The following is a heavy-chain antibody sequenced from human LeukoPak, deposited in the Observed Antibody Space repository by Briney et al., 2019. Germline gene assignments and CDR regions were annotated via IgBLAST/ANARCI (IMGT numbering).Heavy chain of an antibody. V-gene: IGHV4-39*07. CDR2: IYYSGGT. J-gene: IGHJ5*02. D-gene: IGHD6-19*01. CDR1: GGSISSSSYY. Sequence: PSETLSLTCTVSGGSISSSSYYWGWIRQPPGKGLEWIGSIYYSGGTYYNPSLKSRVTISVDTSKNQFSLKLSSVTAADTAVYYCARDLHRYSSGCCNWFDPWGQGTLVTVSS. CDR3: ARDLHRYSSGCCNWFDP.